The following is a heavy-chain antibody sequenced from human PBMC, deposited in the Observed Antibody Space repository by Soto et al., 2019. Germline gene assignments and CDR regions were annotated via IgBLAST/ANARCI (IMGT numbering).Heavy chain of an antibody. CDR3: ARRAPYGSGSYYIGYYYYMDV. D-gene: IGHD3-10*01. CDR1: GGSFSGYY. V-gene: IGHV4-34*01. CDR2: INHSGST. Sequence: SETLSLTCAVYGGSFSGYYWSWIRQPPGKGLEWIGEINHSGSTNYNPSLKSRVTISVDTSKNQFSLKLSSVTAADTAVYYCARRAPYGSGSYYIGYYYYMDVWGKGTTVTVSS. J-gene: IGHJ6*03.